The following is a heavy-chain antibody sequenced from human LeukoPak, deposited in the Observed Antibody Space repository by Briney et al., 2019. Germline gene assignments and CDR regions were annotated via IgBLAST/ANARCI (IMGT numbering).Heavy chain of an antibody. CDR3: AQDRRSSGYFGAMDV. CDR2: ISGSSVGT. CDR1: GFTFSSYA. V-gene: IGHV3-23*01. J-gene: IGHJ6*02. D-gene: IGHD3-22*01. Sequence: GGSLRLSCAASGFTFSSYAMNWVRQAPGKGLEWVSAISGSSVGTYYADSVKGRFTISRDSSKNTLYLQMNSLRAEDTAVYYCAQDRRSSGYFGAMDVWGQGTTVTVSS.